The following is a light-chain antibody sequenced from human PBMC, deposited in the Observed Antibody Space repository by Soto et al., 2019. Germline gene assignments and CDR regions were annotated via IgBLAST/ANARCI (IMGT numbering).Light chain of an antibody. CDR2: EGS. J-gene: IGLJ1*01. CDR1: SSDVGSYNL. Sequence: QSVLTQPASVSGSPGQSITISCTGTSSDVGSYNLVSWYQQHPGKAPKLMIYEGSKRPSGVSNRFSGSKSGNTASLTISGLQAEDGADYYCCSYAATNNYVFGSGTKVTVL. V-gene: IGLV2-23*01. CDR3: CSYAATNNYV.